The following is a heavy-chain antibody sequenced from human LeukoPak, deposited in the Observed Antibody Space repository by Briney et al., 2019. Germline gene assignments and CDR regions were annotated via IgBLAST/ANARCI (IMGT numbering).Heavy chain of an antibody. J-gene: IGHJ3*02. D-gene: IGHD3-9*01. V-gene: IGHV3-7*01. CDR2: IKQDGSEK. Sequence: GGSLRLSCAASGFTFSSYSMNWVRQAPGKGLEWVANIKQDGSEKYYVDSVKGRFTISRDNAKNSLYLQMNSLRAEDTAVYYCARVVPHYDILTGYYVAKGDDAFDIWGQGTMVTVSS. CDR3: ARVVPHYDILTGYYVAKGDDAFDI. CDR1: GFTFSSYS.